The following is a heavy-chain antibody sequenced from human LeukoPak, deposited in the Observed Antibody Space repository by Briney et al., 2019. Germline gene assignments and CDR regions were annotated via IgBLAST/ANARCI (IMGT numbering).Heavy chain of an antibody. CDR1: GYTFTSYY. V-gene: IGHV1-46*01. CDR3: AREIAAAGTGIDY. D-gene: IGHD6-13*01. Sequence: ASVKVSCKASGYTFTSYYMHWVRQAPGQGLEWMGIINPSGGSTSYAQKFQGRVTITADESTSTAYMELSSLRSEDTAVYYCAREIAAAGTGIDYWGQGTLVTVSS. J-gene: IGHJ4*02. CDR2: INPSGGST.